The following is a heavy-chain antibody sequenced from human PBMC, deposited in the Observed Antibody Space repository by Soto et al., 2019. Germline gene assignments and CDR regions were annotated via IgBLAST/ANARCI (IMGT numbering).Heavy chain of an antibody. V-gene: IGHV3-9*01. D-gene: IGHD3-9*01. J-gene: IGHJ4*02. Sequence: GGSLRLSCAASGFTFDDYAMHWVRQAPGKGLEWVSGISWNSGSIGYADSVKGRFTISRDNAKNSLYLQMNSLRAEDTALYYCAKATNYDILTGFDYWGQGTLVTVSS. CDR2: ISWNSGSI. CDR3: AKATNYDILTGFDY. CDR1: GFTFDDYA.